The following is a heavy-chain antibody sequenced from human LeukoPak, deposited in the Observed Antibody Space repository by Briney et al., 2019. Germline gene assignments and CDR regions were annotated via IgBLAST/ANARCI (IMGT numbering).Heavy chain of an antibody. D-gene: IGHD3-3*01. V-gene: IGHV1-2*02. CDR3: ARDGGACDFWSGYYTTNNWFDP. CDR1: GYTFTGYY. CDR2: INPNSGGT. J-gene: IGHJ5*02. Sequence: GASVKVSCKASGYTFTGYYMHWVRQAPGQGLEWMGWINPNSGGTNYAQKFQGRVTMARDTSISTAYMELSRLRSDDTAVYYCARDGGACDFWSGYYTTNNWFDPWGQGTLVTVSS.